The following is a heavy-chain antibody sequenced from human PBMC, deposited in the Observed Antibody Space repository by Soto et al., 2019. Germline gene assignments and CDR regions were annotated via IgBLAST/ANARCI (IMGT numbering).Heavy chain of an antibody. D-gene: IGHD3-16*01. CDR1: GFTFSNYA. CDR3: AKAYFVWSSEQPYYFDF. Sequence: EVQLLDSGGGLVQPGGSLRLSCAASGFTFSNYAMTWVRQGPGKGLEWVSGLTGSGGRSYYEDSVKGRFTISRDNSKSTLYLQMNSLRAEDTAVYYCAKAYFVWSSEQPYYFDFWGQGTLVTVSS. J-gene: IGHJ4*02. V-gene: IGHV3-23*01. CDR2: LTGSGGRS.